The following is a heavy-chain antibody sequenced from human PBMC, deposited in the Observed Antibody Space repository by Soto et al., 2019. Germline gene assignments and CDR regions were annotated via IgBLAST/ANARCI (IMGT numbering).Heavy chain of an antibody. CDR2: IYYSGST. D-gene: IGHD6-19*01. J-gene: IGHJ5*02. Sequence: SWTLSLTCTVSGGSISSYYWSWIRQPPGKGLEWIGYIYYSGSTNYNPSLKSRVTISVDTSKNQFSLKLSSVTAADTAVYYCARSAVAATDWFDPWGQGTLVTVSS. V-gene: IGHV4-59*01. CDR3: ARSAVAATDWFDP. CDR1: GGSISSYY.